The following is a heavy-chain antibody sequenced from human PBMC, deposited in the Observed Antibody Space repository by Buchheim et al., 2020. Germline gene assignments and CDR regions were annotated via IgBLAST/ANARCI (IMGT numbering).Heavy chain of an antibody. V-gene: IGHV3-30*04. D-gene: IGHD2-2*01. CDR3: ARDGTRLQRSTSWEYYYYGMDV. CDR1: GFTFSSYA. J-gene: IGHJ6*02. CDR2: ISYDGSNK. Sequence: QVQLVESGGGVVQPGRSLRLSCAASGFTFSSYAMHWVRQAPGKGLELVAVISYDGSNKYYADSVQGRFTISRDNSKNTLYLQMNSLRGEDTAVYYCARDGTRLQRSTSWEYYYYGMDVWGQGTT.